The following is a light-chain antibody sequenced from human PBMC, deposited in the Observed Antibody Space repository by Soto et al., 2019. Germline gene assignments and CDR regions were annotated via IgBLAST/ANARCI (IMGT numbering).Light chain of an antibody. CDR1: SSDVGGYNF. J-gene: IGLJ1*01. CDR2: DVS. Sequence: QSALTQPASVSGSPGQSITISCTGTSSDVGGYNFVSWYQQHPGKAPKVIIYDVSSRPSGVSYRFSGSKSGNTASLTISTLQPEDEADYYCCSNTISRTPRYVFGPATKLTVL. CDR3: CSNTISRTPRYV. V-gene: IGLV2-14*03.